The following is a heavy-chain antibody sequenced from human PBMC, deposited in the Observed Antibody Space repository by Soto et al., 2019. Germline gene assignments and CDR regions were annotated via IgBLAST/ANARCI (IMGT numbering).Heavy chain of an antibody. J-gene: IGHJ6*02. CDR2: INAGNGNT. CDR1: GYTFTSYA. V-gene: IGHV1-3*01. CDR3: ARAIRTYSSSWYWDYYYGMDV. D-gene: IGHD6-13*01. Sequence: ASVKVSCKASGYTFTSYAMHWVRRAPGQRLEWMGWINAGNGNTKYSQKFQGRVTITRDTSASTAYMELSSLRSEDTAVYYCARAIRTYSSSWYWDYYYGMDVWGQGTTVTVSS.